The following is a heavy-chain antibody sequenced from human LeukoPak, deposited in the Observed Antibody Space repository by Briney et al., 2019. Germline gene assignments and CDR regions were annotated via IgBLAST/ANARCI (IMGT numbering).Heavy chain of an antibody. J-gene: IGHJ3*01. CDR2: ISGSGDTT. CDR3: AIRDNDDRYSGLHVFDF. D-gene: IGHD3-16*02. Sequence: GGSLRLSCAASGFTFSSYAMTWVRQAPGKGLEWVSRISGSGDTTYYADSVKGRFTISRDNSKSTLDLQMNSLRAEDTAVYYCAIRDNDDRYSGLHVFDFWGQGTMVTV. CDR1: GFTFSSYA. V-gene: IGHV3-23*01.